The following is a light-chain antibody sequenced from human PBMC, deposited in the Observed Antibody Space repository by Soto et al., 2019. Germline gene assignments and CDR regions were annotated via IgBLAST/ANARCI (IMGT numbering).Light chain of an antibody. CDR1: QSVSSY. Sequence: EIVLTQSPATLYLSPGERATLSCRASQSVSSYLAWYQQKPGQAPRLLIYDASNRATGIPARFSGSGSGTDFTLTISSLEPEDFAVYYCQQRELTFGGGTKVEIK. CDR3: QQRELT. CDR2: DAS. V-gene: IGKV3-11*01. J-gene: IGKJ4*01.